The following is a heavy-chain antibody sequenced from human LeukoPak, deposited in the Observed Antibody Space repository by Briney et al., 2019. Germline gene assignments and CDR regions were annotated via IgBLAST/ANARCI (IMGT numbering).Heavy chain of an antibody. D-gene: IGHD6-13*01. CDR1: GGSFSGYY. CDR3: ARHRDSSSWGGFDYYYYMDV. V-gene: IGHV4-34*01. CDR2: INHSGST. J-gene: IGHJ6*03. Sequence: SETLSLTCAVYGGSFSGYYWSWLRQPPGKGLEWIGEINHSGSTNYNPSLKSRVTISVDTSKNQFSLKLSSVTAADTAVYYCARHRDSSSWGGFDYYYYMDVWGKGTTVTISS.